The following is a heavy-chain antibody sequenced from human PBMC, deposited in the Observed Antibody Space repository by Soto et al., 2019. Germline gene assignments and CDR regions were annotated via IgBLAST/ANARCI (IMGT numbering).Heavy chain of an antibody. CDR1: GGSFSGYY. Sequence: NPSETLSLTCAVYGGSFSGYYWSWIRQPPGKGLEWIGEINHSGSTNYNPSLKSRVTISIDTSKNQFSLKLTSVTAADTAVYYCGRLALGYPTSGTTFDYWGKGTL. CDR3: GRLALGYPTSGTTFDY. D-gene: IGHD1-7*01. CDR2: INHSGST. V-gene: IGHV4-34*01. J-gene: IGHJ4*02.